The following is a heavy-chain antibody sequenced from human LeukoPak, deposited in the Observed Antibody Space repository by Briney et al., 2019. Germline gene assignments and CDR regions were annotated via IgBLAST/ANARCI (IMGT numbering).Heavy chain of an antibody. Sequence: GGSLRLSCAASGFTFSPYWLHWARQAPGGGLVWVSRIGSDESKTTYAGFVKGRFTISRDNAKNTLYLQMHSLRAEDTAIYYCARTSGQSNFDYWGQGTLVTVSS. CDR3: ARTSGQSNFDY. CDR2: IGSDESKT. V-gene: IGHV3-74*01. D-gene: IGHD4-4*01. CDR1: GFTFSPYW. J-gene: IGHJ4*02.